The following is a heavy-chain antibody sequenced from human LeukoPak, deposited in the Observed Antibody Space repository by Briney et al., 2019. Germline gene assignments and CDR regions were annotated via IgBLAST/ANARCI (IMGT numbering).Heavy chain of an antibody. CDR3: VRDLAVAGPDAFDL. Sequence: PSETLSLTCAVSGCTISSYYWSWIRQPPGKGLEWIGDIYYSGSTNYNPSLKSRVPISVDTSKNQFSLKMNSVTAADKAVYYCVRDLAVAGPDAFDLWGQGTMVTVSS. V-gene: IGHV4-59*01. CDR2: IYYSGST. J-gene: IGHJ3*01. D-gene: IGHD6-19*01. CDR1: GCTISSYY.